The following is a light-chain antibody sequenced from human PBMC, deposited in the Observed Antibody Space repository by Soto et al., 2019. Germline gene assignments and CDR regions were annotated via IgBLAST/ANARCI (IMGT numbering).Light chain of an antibody. V-gene: IGLV2-14*01. Sequence: QSALTQPASMSGSPGQSITISCTGTSSDVGGYNYVSWYQQHPGKAPKLMIYEVSNRPSGVSNRFSGSKSGNTASLTISDLQAEDEAYYYCSSYTSSITWVFGGGTQLTVL. J-gene: IGLJ7*01. CDR2: EVS. CDR1: SSDVGGYNY. CDR3: SSYTSSITWV.